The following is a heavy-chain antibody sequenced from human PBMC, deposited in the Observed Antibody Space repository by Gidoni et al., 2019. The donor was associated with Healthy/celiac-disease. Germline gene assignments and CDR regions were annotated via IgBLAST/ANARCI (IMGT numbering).Heavy chain of an antibody. Sequence: QVQLVESGGGVVQPGRSLRLSCAASGFTFSSYGMHWVRQAPGKGLEWVAVIWYDGSNKYYADSVKGRFTISRDNSKNTLYLQMNSLRAEDTAVYYCARDGGWGRQLGPHIDYWGQGTLVTVSS. D-gene: IGHD6-13*01. J-gene: IGHJ4*02. CDR2: IWYDGSNK. V-gene: IGHV3-33*01. CDR3: ARDGGWGRQLGPHIDY. CDR1: GFTFSSYG.